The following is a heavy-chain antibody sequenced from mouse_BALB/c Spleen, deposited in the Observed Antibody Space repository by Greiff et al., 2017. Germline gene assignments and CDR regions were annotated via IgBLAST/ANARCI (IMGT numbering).Heavy chain of an antibody. CDR3: ARDWPVGYFDV. V-gene: IGHV7-3*02. J-gene: IGHJ1*01. Sequence: EVKVEESGGGLVQPGGSLRLSCATSGFTFTDYYMSWVRQPPGNALEWLGFIRNKANGYTTEYSASVKGRFTISRDNSQSILYLQMNTLRAEDSATYYCARDWPVGYFDVWGAGTTVTVSS. CDR2: IRNKANGYTT. D-gene: IGHD4-1*01. CDR1: GFTFTDYY.